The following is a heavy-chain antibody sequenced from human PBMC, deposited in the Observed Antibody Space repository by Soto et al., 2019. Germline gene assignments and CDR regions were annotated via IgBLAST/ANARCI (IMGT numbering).Heavy chain of an antibody. CDR2: ITGSGEST. CDR1: GFTFSGHA. V-gene: IGHV3-23*01. Sequence: QAGGSLRLSCEASGFTFSGHAMTWVRQAPGKGLEWVSVITGSGESTYYADSVKGRFAISRDNSRNTLYLQMNSLRAEDTAVYYCAKDNGPCSSRRCYRGDYGLDVWGQGTTVTVSS. J-gene: IGHJ6*02. D-gene: IGHD2-2*02. CDR3: AKDNGPCSSRRCYRGDYGLDV.